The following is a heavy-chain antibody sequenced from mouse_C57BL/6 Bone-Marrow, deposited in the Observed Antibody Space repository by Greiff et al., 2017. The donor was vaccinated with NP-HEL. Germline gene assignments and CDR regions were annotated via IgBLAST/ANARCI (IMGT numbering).Heavy chain of an antibody. CDR1: GFNIKDDY. V-gene: IGHV14-4*01. CDR2: IDPENGDT. Sequence: EVQLQQSGAELVRPGASVKLSCTASGFNIKDDYMHWVKQRPEQGLEWIGWIDPENGDTEYASKFQGKATITADTSSNTAYLQLSSLTSEDTAVYYCTYYPHFACWGQGTLVTVSA. J-gene: IGHJ3*01. CDR3: TYYPHFAC. D-gene: IGHD1-1*01.